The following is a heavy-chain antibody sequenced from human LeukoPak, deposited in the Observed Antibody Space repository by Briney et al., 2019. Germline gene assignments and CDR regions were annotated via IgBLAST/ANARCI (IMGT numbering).Heavy chain of an antibody. D-gene: IGHD6-19*01. CDR3: ASGSSGCNPYYFDY. J-gene: IGHJ4*02. CDR2: IYYSGST. CDR1: GGSISRYY. Sequence: SETLSLTCTVSGGSISRYYWSWIRQPPGEGLEGIGYIYYSGSTNYTPSLTSRVTISVDTSKIQFSLKLSSVTAADTSVYYCASGSSGCNPYYFDYWGQGTLVTVSS. V-gene: IGHV4-59*01.